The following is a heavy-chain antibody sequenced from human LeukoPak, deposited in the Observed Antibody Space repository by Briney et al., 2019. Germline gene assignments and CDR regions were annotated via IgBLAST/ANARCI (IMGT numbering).Heavy chain of an antibody. Sequence: SETLSLTCTVSGGSISFYSWNWIRQSAGKGLEWIGHIYSSGSTNYNPSLKSRVTMSVDTSKNQFSLKLSSVTAADTAVYYCAREVGEYSYVDYWGQGTLVTVSS. CDR3: AREVGEYSYVDY. V-gene: IGHV4-4*07. J-gene: IGHJ4*02. D-gene: IGHD5-18*01. CDR2: IYSSGST. CDR1: GGSISFYS.